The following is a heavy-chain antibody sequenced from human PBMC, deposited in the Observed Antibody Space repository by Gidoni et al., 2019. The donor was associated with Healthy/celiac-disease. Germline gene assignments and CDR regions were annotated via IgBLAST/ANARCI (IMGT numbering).Heavy chain of an antibody. Sequence: EVQLVESGGGLVKPGGSLRLSCAASGFTFSSYSMNWVRQAPGKGLEWVSSISSSSSYIYYADSVKGRFTISRDNAKNSLYLQMNSLRAEDTAVYYCARAGLRYFDWEQTHYFDYWGQGTLVTVSS. CDR2: ISSSSSYI. V-gene: IGHV3-21*01. CDR3: ARAGLRYFDWEQTHYFDY. CDR1: GFTFSSYS. J-gene: IGHJ4*02. D-gene: IGHD3-9*01.